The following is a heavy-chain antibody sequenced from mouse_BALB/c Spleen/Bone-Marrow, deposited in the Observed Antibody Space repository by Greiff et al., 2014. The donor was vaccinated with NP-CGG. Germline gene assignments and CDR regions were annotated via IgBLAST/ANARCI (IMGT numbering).Heavy chain of an antibody. J-gene: IGHJ2*01. Sequence: LQQSGSELVRPGASVKLSCKASGYTFTSYWMHWVKQRPGQGPEWIGNIYPGSGSTNYDEKFKSKATLTVDTSSSTAYMQLSSLASEDSAVYYCTREGPTGTGGDYWGQGTTLTVSS. V-gene: IGHV1S22*01. CDR3: TREGPTGTGGDY. D-gene: IGHD4-1*02. CDR1: GYTFTSYW. CDR2: IYPGSGST.